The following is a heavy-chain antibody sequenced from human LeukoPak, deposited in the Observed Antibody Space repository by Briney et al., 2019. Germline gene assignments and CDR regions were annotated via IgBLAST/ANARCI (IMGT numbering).Heavy chain of an antibody. CDR1: RYTFTGYY. Sequence: ASVKVSCKASRYTFTGYYMHWVRQAPGQGLEWMGWINPNSGGTNYAQKFQGRVTMTRDTSISTAYMGLSRLRSDDAAVYYCARARWRYAGDYWGQGTLVTVSS. D-gene: IGHD2-2*01. V-gene: IGHV1-2*02. CDR3: ARARWRYAGDY. CDR2: INPNSGGT. J-gene: IGHJ4*02.